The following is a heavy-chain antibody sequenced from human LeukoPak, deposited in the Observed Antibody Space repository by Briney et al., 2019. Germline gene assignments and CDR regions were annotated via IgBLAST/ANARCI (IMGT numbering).Heavy chain of an antibody. D-gene: IGHD2-15*01. CDR3: ASPGLPYCSGGSCPLDY. CDR1: GFTFSSYA. CDR2: ISYDGSNK. Sequence: GSLRLSCAASGFTFSSYAMHWVRQAPGKGLEWVAVISYDGSNKYYADSVKGRFTISRDNSKNTLYLQMNSLRAEDTAVYYCASPGLPYCSGGSCPLDYWGQGTLVTVSS. V-gene: IGHV3-30-3*01. J-gene: IGHJ4*02.